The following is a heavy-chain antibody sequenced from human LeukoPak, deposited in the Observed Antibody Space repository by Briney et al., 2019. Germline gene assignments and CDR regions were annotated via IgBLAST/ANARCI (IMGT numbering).Heavy chain of an antibody. CDR3: ATTLRGGKFDY. CDR2: IYRGGST. V-gene: IGHV3-53*04. J-gene: IGHJ4*02. CDR1: GFTVSSKF. Sequence: AGGSLRLSCAASGFTVSSKFVSWVRQAPGKGLEWFSVIYRGGSTYYADSVKGRFTISRHNSRDTMYLQMNSLRTEDTAVYYCATTLRGGKFDYWGQGTLVTVSS. D-gene: IGHD4-23*01.